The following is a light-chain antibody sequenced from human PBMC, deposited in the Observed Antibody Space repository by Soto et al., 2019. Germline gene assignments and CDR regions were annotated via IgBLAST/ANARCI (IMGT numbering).Light chain of an antibody. Sequence: IQITQSPSSLSASVGDRVTITCRASQSISSYLNWYQQKPGKAPKLLIYAASSLQSGVPSRFSGSGSGTDFTLTISSLQPEDFATYYCQQSYSTPLTSGGGTKVAIK. J-gene: IGKJ4*01. CDR1: QSISSY. CDR2: AAS. CDR3: QQSYSTPLT. V-gene: IGKV1-39*01.